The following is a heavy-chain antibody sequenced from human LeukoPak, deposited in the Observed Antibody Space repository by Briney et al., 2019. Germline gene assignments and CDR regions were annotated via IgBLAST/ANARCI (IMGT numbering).Heavy chain of an antibody. D-gene: IGHD3-22*01. CDR2: IYHSGST. CDR1: GGSISSSNW. J-gene: IGHJ4*02. Sequence: SGTLSLTCAVSGGSISSSNWWSWVRQPPGKGLEWIGEIYHSGSTNYNPSLKSRVTMSVDTSKNQFSLKLSSVTAADTAVYYCASSRNYYDSSGYSSWGQGTLVTVSS. CDR3: ASSRNYYDSSGYSS. V-gene: IGHV4-4*02.